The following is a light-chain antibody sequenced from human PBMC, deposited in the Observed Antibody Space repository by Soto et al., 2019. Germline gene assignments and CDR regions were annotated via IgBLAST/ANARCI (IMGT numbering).Light chain of an antibody. V-gene: IGKV3-15*01. J-gene: IGKJ3*01. CDR2: YAS. Sequence: EIVMTQSPATLSVSPGERATLSCRASRTVSNNLAWYLQKPGQAPRLLIYYASTRATGIPARFSGSGSGTEFTLTISSLQSADFAVYYCQQYNNWPPGATFGPGTKVDIK. CDR3: QQYNNWPPGAT. CDR1: RTVSNN.